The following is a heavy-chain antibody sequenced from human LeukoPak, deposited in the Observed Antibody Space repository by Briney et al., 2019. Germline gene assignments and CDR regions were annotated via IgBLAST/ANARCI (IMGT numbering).Heavy chain of an antibody. D-gene: IGHD4-17*01. V-gene: IGHV1-24*01. Sequence: GASVTVSFKVSGYTLTELSMHWVRQAPGKGREWMGGFDPEDGETIYAQKFQGRVTMTEDTSTDTAYMELSSLRSEDTAVYYCATFPDDVTTVTYFDYWGQGTLVTVSS. CDR1: GYTLTELS. CDR3: ATFPDDVTTVTYFDY. CDR2: FDPEDGET. J-gene: IGHJ4*02.